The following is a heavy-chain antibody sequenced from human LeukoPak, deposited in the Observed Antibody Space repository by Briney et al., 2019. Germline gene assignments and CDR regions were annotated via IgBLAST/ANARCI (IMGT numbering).Heavy chain of an antibody. CDR2: INHSGST. J-gene: IGHJ5*02. CDR3: ARDSGTTGEVKFDP. V-gene: IGHV4-34*01. D-gene: IGHD3-10*01. CDR1: GGSFSGYY. Sequence: SETLSLTCAVYGGSFSGYYWSWIRQPPGKGLEWIGEINHSGSTNYNPSLKSRVTMSVDTSKNQFSLKLSSVTAADTAVYYCARDSGTTGEVKFDPWGQGTLVTVSS.